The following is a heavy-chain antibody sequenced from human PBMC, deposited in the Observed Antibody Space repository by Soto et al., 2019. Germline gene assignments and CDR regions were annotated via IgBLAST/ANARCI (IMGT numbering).Heavy chain of an antibody. Sequence: GGSLIRSCAASGFTFSSYAMSWVRQAPGKGLEWVSAISGSGGSTYYADSVKGRFTISRDNSKNTLYLQMNSLRAEDTAVYYCAKELYDFWSGYFRYWVQGTLATVSS. CDR1: GFTFSSYA. D-gene: IGHD3-3*01. CDR3: AKELYDFWSGYFRY. V-gene: IGHV3-23*01. J-gene: IGHJ4*02. CDR2: ISGSGGST.